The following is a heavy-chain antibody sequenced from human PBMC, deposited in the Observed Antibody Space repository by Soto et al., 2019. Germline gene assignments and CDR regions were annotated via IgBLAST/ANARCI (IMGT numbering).Heavy chain of an antibody. J-gene: IGHJ4*02. Sequence: EVQLVQSGGGSVQPGGSLRLSCAASGFTFTNYWMHWVRQVPGKGRVWVSRIDGVGAVTSYSDSVRGRFTISRDNAENMLYLQMNSLRAEDTAVYSCTTVFEYWGQGALVTVSS. CDR2: IDGVGAVT. V-gene: IGHV3-74*01. CDR3: TTVFEY. CDR1: GFTFTNYW.